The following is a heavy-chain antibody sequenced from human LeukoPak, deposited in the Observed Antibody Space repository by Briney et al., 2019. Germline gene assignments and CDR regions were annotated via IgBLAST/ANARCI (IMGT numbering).Heavy chain of an antibody. J-gene: IGHJ4*02. D-gene: IGHD2-2*01. Sequence: PGGSLRLSCAASGFTFSSYGMHWVRQAPGKGLEWVAFIRYDGSNKYYADSVKGRFTISRDNSKNTLYLQMNSLRAEDTAVYYCAKDFPEDQLLIPYYFDYWGQGTLVTVSS. CDR2: IRYDGSNK. V-gene: IGHV3-30*02. CDR3: AKDFPEDQLLIPYYFDY. CDR1: GFTFSSYG.